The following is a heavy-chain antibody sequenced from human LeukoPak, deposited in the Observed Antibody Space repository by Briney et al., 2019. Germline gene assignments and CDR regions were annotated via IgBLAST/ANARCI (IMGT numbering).Heavy chain of an antibody. V-gene: IGHV4-34*01. CDR3: ARVSSSWYEDWYFDL. Sequence: SETLSLTCTVDGGSFSDYYWTWIRQPPGKGLEWIGEINHGGSTNYNPSLESRVTMSLDTSEKQFSLKLSSVTAADTAVYYCARVSSSWYEDWYFDLWGRGTLVSVSS. CDR2: INHGGST. D-gene: IGHD6-13*01. J-gene: IGHJ2*01. CDR1: GGSFSDYY.